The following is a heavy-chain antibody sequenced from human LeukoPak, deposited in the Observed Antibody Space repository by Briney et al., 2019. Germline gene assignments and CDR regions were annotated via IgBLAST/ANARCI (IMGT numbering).Heavy chain of an antibody. V-gene: IGHV1-2*02. CDR1: GYTFTGYY. Sequence: ASVKVSCKASGYTFTGYYMHWVRQAPGQGLEWMGWINPNSGGTNYAQKFQGRVTMTRDTSISTAYMELSGLRSDDTAVYYCARDLFSSSWYVFVYYYGMDVWGQGTTVTVSS. J-gene: IGHJ6*02. D-gene: IGHD6-13*01. CDR3: ARDLFSSSWYVFVYYYGMDV. CDR2: INPNSGGT.